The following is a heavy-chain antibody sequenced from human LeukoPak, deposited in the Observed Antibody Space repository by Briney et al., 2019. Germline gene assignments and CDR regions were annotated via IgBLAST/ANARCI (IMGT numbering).Heavy chain of an antibody. CDR2: ISSSSSTI. J-gene: IGHJ4*02. CDR3: ASEYYGSGSDY. Sequence: GGTLRLSCAASGFTFSSYSMNWVRQAPGKGLEWVSYISSSSSTIYYADSVKGRFTISRDNAKNSLYLQMNSLRAEDTAVYYCASEYYGSGSDYWGRGTLVTVSS. CDR1: GFTFSSYS. D-gene: IGHD3-10*01. V-gene: IGHV3-48*01.